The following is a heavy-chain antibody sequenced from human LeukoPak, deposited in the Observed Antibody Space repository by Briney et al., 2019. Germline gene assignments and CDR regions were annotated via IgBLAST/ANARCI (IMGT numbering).Heavy chain of an antibody. CDR2: INAYGSST. Sequence: GGSLRLSCAASGFTFSTYWMHWVRQAPGKGLVWVSRINAYGSSTNYADSVKGRFTISRDNAKNTVYLQMNSLSAEDTAMYYCTFSSYGDHVGVDAFDMWGQGTMVTGSS. D-gene: IGHD4-17*01. CDR1: GFTFSTYW. V-gene: IGHV3-74*01. J-gene: IGHJ3*02. CDR3: TFSSYGDHVGVDAFDM.